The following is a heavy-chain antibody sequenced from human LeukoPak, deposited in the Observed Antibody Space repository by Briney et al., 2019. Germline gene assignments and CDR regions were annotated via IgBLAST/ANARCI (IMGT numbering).Heavy chain of an antibody. D-gene: IGHD3-16*01. Sequence: GGSLRLSCAASGFTFSNYWMHWVRQAPGKGLVWVSRINSDGTSTTYADSVKGRFTISRDNANNTLYLQMNSLRAEDTAVYYCARGGSTYFDYWGLGTLVTVSS. CDR1: GFTFSNYW. CDR3: ARGGSTYFDY. V-gene: IGHV3-74*01. J-gene: IGHJ4*02. CDR2: INSDGTST.